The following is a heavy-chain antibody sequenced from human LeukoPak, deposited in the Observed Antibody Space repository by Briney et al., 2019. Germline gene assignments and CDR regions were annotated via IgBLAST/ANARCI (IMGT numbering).Heavy chain of an antibody. V-gene: IGHV3-30-3*01. CDR3: ARVLTVFAAAAGTGV. CDR2: ISYDGSNK. CDR1: GFTFSSYA. J-gene: IGHJ3*01. D-gene: IGHD6-13*01. Sequence: GGSLRLSCAASGFTFSSYAMHWVRQAPGKGLEWVAVISYDGSNKYHADSVKGRFTISRDNSKNTLYLQMNSLRAEDTAVYYCARVLTVFAAAAGTGVWGQGTMVTVSS.